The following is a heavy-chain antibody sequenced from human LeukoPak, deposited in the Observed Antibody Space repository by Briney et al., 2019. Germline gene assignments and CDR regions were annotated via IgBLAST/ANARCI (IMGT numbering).Heavy chain of an antibody. CDR2: IRYDGSET. V-gene: IGHV3-30*04. CDR1: GFTFSSYA. CDR3: ARDASVGAAYFDF. Sequence: GGSLRLSCAASGFTFSSYAMHWVRQAPGKGLEWVAYIRYDGSETYYADAVKGRFTISRDNSKKTLYLQLHSLRPDDTALFYCARDASVGAAYFDFWGQGALVTVSS. J-gene: IGHJ4*02. D-gene: IGHD2-15*01.